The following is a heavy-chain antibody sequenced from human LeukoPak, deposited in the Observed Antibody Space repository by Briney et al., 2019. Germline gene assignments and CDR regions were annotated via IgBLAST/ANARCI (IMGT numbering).Heavy chain of an antibody. CDR3: AKEAYYYDSRGRGAFDI. Sequence: GGSLRLSCAASGFTFSSYGMHWVRQAPGKGLEWMAFIRYDGSNKYYADSVKGRFTISSDNSNNTLYLQMNSLRAEDTAVYYCAKEAYYYDSRGRGAFDIWGQGTMVTVSS. CDR2: IRYDGSNK. V-gene: IGHV3-30*02. J-gene: IGHJ3*02. D-gene: IGHD3-22*01. CDR1: GFTFSSYG.